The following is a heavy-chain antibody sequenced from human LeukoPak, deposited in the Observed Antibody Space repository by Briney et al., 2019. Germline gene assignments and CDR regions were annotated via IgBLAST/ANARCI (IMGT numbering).Heavy chain of an antibody. Sequence: GGSLRLSCATSGFTFSSYSLNWDRQAPGKGLEWVSYSSGSGSTIYYADSVKGRFTISRDNSKNTLYLQMNSLRAEDTAVYYCAKETNSGTSYWGQGTLVTVSS. D-gene: IGHD1-26*01. CDR1: GFTFSSYS. V-gene: IGHV3-48*01. CDR2: SSGSGSTI. CDR3: AKETNSGTSY. J-gene: IGHJ4*02.